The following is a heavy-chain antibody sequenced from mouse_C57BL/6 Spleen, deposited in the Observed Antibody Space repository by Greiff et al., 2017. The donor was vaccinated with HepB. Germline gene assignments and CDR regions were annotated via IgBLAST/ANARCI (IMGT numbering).Heavy chain of an antibody. D-gene: IGHD3-1*01. CDR3: ARLGSGAMDY. CDR1: GFTFSDYY. Sequence: EVKLVESGGGLVQPGGSLKLSCAASGFTFSDYYMYWVRQTPEKRLEWVAYISNGGGSTYYPDTVKGRVTISRDNAKNTLYLQMSRLKSEDTAMYYCARLGSGAMDYWGQGTSVTVSS. CDR2: ISNGGGST. V-gene: IGHV5-12*01. J-gene: IGHJ4*01.